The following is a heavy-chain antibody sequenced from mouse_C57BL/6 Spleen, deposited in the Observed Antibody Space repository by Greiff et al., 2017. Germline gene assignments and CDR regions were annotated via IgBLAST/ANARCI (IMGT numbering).Heavy chain of an antibody. CDR2: IDPADSYT. V-gene: IGHV1-69*01. J-gene: IGHJ2*01. Sequence: QVQLKQSGAELVMPGASVKLSCKASGYTFTSYWMHWVKQRPGQGLEWIGEIDPADSYTNYNQKFKGKSTLTVDKSSSTAYMQLSRLTSEDSAVYYCARSDYGSECYWGQGTTLTVSS. D-gene: IGHD1-1*01. CDR1: GYTFTSYW. CDR3: ARSDYGSECY.